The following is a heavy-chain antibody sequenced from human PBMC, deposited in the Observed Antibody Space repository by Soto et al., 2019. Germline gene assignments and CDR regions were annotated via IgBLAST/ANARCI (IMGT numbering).Heavy chain of an antibody. J-gene: IGHJ6*02. D-gene: IGHD3-3*01. CDR2: INPSGGST. Sequence: ASVKVSCKASGYTFTSYYMHWVRQAPGQGLEWMGIINPSGGSTSYAQKFQGRVTMTRDTSTSTVYMELSSLRSEDTAVYYCARAKYDFWSGYSPYYYYAMDVWGQGTTVTVSS. V-gene: IGHV1-46*01. CDR3: ARAKYDFWSGYSPYYYYAMDV. CDR1: GYTFTSYY.